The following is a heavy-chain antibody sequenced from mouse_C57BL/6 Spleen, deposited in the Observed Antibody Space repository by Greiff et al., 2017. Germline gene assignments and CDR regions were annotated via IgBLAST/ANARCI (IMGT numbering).Heavy chain of an antibody. CDR2: FYPGSGSI. V-gene: IGHV1-62-2*01. D-gene: IGHD1-1*01. CDR3: ASHEEMTSGVGGAMDY. CDR1: GYTFTRYT. Sequence: QVQLQQSGAELVKPGASVKLSCKASGYTFTRYTIHWVKQRSGQGLEWIGWFYPGSGSIKYNEKFKDKATLTADKSSSTVYMEHSSLTSVDSAVYLCASHEEMTSGVGGAMDYWGQGTSVTVSS. J-gene: IGHJ4*01.